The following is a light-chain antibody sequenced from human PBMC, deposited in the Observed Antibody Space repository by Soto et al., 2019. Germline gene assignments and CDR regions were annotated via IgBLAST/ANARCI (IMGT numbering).Light chain of an antibody. V-gene: IGLV2-8*01. CDR1: DSDIGTYIY. Sequence: QSALTQPPSASGSPGQSVTISCTGSDSDIGTYIYVSWYQQHPGKGPKLILYEVNKRPSGVPDRFSGSKSGNTASLTVSGLQREDEADYFCSSYAGVKNFVVFGGGTKLTVL. CDR2: EVN. CDR3: SSYAGVKNFVV. J-gene: IGLJ2*01.